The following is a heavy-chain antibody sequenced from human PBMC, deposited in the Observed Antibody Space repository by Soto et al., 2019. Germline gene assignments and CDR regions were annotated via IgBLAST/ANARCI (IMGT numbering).Heavy chain of an antibody. J-gene: IGHJ6*02. CDR3: ARSGITMVRGVYYYYGMDV. D-gene: IGHD3-10*01. V-gene: IGHV1-69*06. CDR2: IIPIFGTA. Sequence: VKVSCKASGGTFSSYAISWVRQAPGQGLEWMGGIIPIFGTANYAQKFQGRVTITADKSTSTAYMELSSLRSEDTAVYYCARSGITMVRGVYYYYGMDVWGQGTTVTVSS. CDR1: GGTFSSYA.